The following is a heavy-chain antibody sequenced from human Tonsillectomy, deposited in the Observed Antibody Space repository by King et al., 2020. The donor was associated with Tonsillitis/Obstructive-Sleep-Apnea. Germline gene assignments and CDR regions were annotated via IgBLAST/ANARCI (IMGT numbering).Heavy chain of an antibody. V-gene: IGHV3-74*01. CDR2: INSDGSGT. CDR1: GFTFSTYW. D-gene: IGHD6-6*01. CDR3: ARSEYSDNDWYFDL. Sequence: VQLVESGGGLVQPGGSLRLSCAASGFTFSTYWMHLVRQAPGKGLVWVSRINSDGSGTSYADSVKGRFTISRDNAKNTLYLQMNGLRAEDAAVYYCARSEYSDNDWYFDLWGRGPLVTVSS. J-gene: IGHJ2*01.